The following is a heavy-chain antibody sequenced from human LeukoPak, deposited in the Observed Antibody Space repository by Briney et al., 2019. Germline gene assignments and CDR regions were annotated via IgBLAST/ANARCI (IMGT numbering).Heavy chain of an antibody. V-gene: IGHV4-39*07. CDR3: ARIPYYYDSSGSKGAFDI. CDR2: IYYSGST. D-gene: IGHD3-22*01. CDR1: GGSISSSSYY. Sequence: SETLSLTCTVSGGSISSSSYYWGWIRQPPGKGLEWIGSIYYSGSTYYNPSLKSRVTISVDTSKNQFSLKLSSVTAADTAVYYCARIPYYYDSSGSKGAFDIWGQGTMVTVSS. J-gene: IGHJ3*02.